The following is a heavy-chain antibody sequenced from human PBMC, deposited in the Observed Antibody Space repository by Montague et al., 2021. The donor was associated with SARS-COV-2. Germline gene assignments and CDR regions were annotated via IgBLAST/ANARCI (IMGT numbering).Heavy chain of an antibody. V-gene: IGHV3-15*01. D-gene: IGHD6-13*01. J-gene: IGHJ5*02. CDR1: GFTFSSAW. Sequence: SLRLSCAASGFTFSSAWMTWVRQSPGKGLEWVGRIKSKAVGGAIQYATSVKGRFTISRDDSENTLYLQMDSLPTEDTAVYYCTADFSDTAEQLAQADLWGQGTLVTVSS. CDR3: TADFSDTAEQLAQADL. CDR2: IKSKAVGGAI.